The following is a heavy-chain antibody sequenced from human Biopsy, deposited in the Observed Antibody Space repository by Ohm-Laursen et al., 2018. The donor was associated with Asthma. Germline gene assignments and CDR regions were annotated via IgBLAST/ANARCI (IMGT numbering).Heavy chain of an antibody. V-gene: IGHV3-11*01. J-gene: IGHJ4*02. CDR2: INGKSNSI. CDR1: GFTFSDYY. D-gene: IGHD6-19*01. Sequence: GSLRLSCTASGFTFSDYYMSWIRQAPGKGLEWISYINGKSNSIEYADPVKGRFTISGDNAKNSLYLQMNSLRAEDTAVYYCARDSYSSGLYDDFESWGQGTLVTVSS. CDR3: ARDSYSSGLYDDFES.